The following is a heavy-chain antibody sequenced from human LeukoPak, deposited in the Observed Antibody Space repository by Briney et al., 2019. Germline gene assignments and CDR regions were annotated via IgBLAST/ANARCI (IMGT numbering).Heavy chain of an antibody. Sequence: GTSLRLLCAACGFNHCNYAMLGAPEARGEALECLTNLSYDGNNKYYADCEKRRHTISRDNSKHTLYLQMNSLRAEDTALYYCVRECRILRFSQWFPYYLDYWGQGTLATVSS. D-gene: IGHD3-3*01. CDR3: VRECRILRFSQWFPYYLDY. CDR1: GFNHCNYA. J-gene: IGHJ4*02. V-gene: IGHV3-30-3*01. CDR2: LSYDGNNK.